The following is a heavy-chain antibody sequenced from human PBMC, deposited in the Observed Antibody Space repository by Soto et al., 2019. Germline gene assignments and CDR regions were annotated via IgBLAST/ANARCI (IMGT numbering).Heavy chain of an antibody. D-gene: IGHD3-10*01. Sequence: EVQLVESGGGSIQTGGSLRLSCAASGFTFSSYNMNWVRQAPGKGLEWISYISSTGSTTYYADYVKGRFTTSRDNAKNSLFVQMNGLRDEDTAVYYCAREARGFDYWGQGTLVTVSS. V-gene: IGHV3-48*02. J-gene: IGHJ4*02. CDR1: GFTFSSYN. CDR3: AREARGFDY. CDR2: ISSTGSTT.